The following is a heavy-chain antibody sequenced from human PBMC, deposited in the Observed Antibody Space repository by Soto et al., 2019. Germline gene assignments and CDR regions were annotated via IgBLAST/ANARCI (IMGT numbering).Heavy chain of an antibody. D-gene: IGHD3-9*01. CDR1: GFSFTNYA. CDR2: ISASGGTT. CDR3: AKEDSTGFSAYFFDH. Sequence: PGGSLRLSCAASGFSFTNYAMSWVRQAPGKGLEWVSGISASGGTTYRADSVKGRFTISRDNSKNSLYLQMNSLRAEDTAVYYCAKEDSTGFSAYFFDHWGQGNLVTVSS. V-gene: IGHV3-23*01. J-gene: IGHJ4*02.